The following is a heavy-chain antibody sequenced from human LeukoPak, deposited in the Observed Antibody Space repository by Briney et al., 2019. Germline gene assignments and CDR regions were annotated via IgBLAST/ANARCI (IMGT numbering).Heavy chain of an antibody. D-gene: IGHD6-13*01. V-gene: IGHV3-23*01. CDR3: ARDGARGAAAGTRGDY. Sequence: GGSLRLSCAASGFTFTTYAMSWVRQAPGRGLEWVSVISNSGDSTYYADSVKGRFTISRDSSKSTLFLQMSSLRAEDTAIYYCARDGARGAAAGTRGDYWGQGALVTVSS. CDR2: ISNSGDST. J-gene: IGHJ4*02. CDR1: GFTFTTYA.